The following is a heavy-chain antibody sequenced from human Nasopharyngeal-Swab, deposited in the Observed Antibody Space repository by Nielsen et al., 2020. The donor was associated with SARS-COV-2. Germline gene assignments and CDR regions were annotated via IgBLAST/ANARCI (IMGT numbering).Heavy chain of an antibody. D-gene: IGHD3-10*01. V-gene: IGHV3-43*02. Sequence: LSLTCAASGFTFDDYATHWVRQAPGKGLEWVSLISGDGGSTYYADSVKGRFTISRDNSKNSLYLQMNSLRTEDTALYYCAKDLWFGWRFDYWGQGTLVTVSS. CDR2: ISGDGGST. J-gene: IGHJ4*02. CDR3: AKDLWFGWRFDY. CDR1: GFTFDDYA.